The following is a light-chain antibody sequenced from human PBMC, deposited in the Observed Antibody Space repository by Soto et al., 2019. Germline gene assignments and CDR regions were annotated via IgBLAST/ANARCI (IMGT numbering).Light chain of an antibody. J-gene: IGKJ1*01. Sequence: DIQMTQSPSTLSASIGDRVTITCRASQSISSWLAWYQQKPGKAPKLLIQKASNLESGVPSRFSGSGSGTEFTLTISSLQPDYFGSYYCQQYKSDLWTFGQGTKVEIK. CDR2: KAS. CDR1: QSISSW. CDR3: QQYKSDLWT. V-gene: IGKV1-5*03.